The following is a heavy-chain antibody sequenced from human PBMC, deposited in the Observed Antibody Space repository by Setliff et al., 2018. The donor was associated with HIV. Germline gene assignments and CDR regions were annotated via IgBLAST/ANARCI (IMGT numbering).Heavy chain of an antibody. J-gene: IGHJ6*04. V-gene: IGHV1-18*01. CDR2: ISAHNGDA. D-gene: IGHD1-1*01. CDR1: GYTFISHG. CDR3: GSTGVVGGGDV. Sequence: ASVKVSCKASGYTFISHGISWVRQAPGQGLEWMGWISAHNGDARYAHKLQDRLTMTVDTSTATAYLALRSLRSDDTAVYYCGSTGVVGGGDVWGKGTTVTVSS.